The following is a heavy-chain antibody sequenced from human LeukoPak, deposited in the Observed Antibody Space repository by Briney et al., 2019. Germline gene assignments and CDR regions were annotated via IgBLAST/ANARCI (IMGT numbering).Heavy chain of an antibody. J-gene: IGHJ4*02. V-gene: IGHV3-53*01. D-gene: IGHD3-22*01. CDR2: IYSGGST. CDR1: GFTVSSNY. CDR3: AHVERSSGLHLGS. Sequence: GGSLRLSCAASGFTVSSNYMSWVRQAPGKGLEWVSVIYSGGSTSYADSVKGRFTFSRDNSKNTLYLQMNSLRAEDTAVYYCAHVERSSGLHLGSWGQGTLVTVSS.